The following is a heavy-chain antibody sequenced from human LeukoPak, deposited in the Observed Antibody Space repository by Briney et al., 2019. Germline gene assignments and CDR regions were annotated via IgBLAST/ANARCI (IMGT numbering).Heavy chain of an antibody. CDR1: GFTFSSSW. Sequence: GGSLRLSCAASGFTFSSSWMHWVRQAPGKGLVWVARVNIDGYSTNYADSVRGRFTISRDNAKNILYLQMNSLRLEDTAMYYCARIGRQRELYWGQGTLVSVSS. CDR2: VNIDGYST. D-gene: IGHD1-7*01. J-gene: IGHJ4*02. CDR3: ARIGRQRELY. V-gene: IGHV3-74*01.